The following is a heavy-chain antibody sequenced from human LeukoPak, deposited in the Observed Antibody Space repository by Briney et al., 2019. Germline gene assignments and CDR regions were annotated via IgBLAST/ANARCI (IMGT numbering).Heavy chain of an antibody. Sequence: PGGSLRLSCAASGFTFSSYGMHWVRQAPGKGLEWVANIKQDGSEKYYVDSVKGRFTISRDNAKNSLYLQMNSLRAEDTAVYYCARAHRSRAFDYWGQGTLVTVSS. CDR2: IKQDGSEK. CDR1: GFTFSSYG. CDR3: ARAHRSRAFDY. J-gene: IGHJ4*02. D-gene: IGHD1-14*01. V-gene: IGHV3-7*01.